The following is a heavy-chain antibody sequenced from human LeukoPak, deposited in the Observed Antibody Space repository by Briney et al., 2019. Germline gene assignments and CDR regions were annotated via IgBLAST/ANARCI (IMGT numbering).Heavy chain of an antibody. V-gene: IGHV3-64D*09. Sequence: SCKVSGYTLTELSMHWVRQAPGKGLEYVSAISSNGGSTYYADSVKGRFTISRDNSKNTLYLQMSSLRAEDTAVYYCVKGHLVWELGDYFDYWGQGTLVTVSS. D-gene: IGHD1-26*01. CDR2: ISSNGGST. CDR1: GYTLTELS. CDR3: VKGHLVWELGDYFDY. J-gene: IGHJ4*02.